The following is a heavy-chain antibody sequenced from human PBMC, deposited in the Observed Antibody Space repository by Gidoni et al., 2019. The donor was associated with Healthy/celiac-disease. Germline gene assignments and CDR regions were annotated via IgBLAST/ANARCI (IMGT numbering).Heavy chain of an antibody. CDR1: GFTFSSDS. CDR3: AREWELDWYFDL. D-gene: IGHD1-26*01. V-gene: IGHV3-21*01. Sequence: EVQLVESGGGLVKPGGSLRLSCAASGFTFSSDSMNWVRQAPGKGLGWVSSISSSSSYIYYADSVKGRFTISRDNSKNSLYLQMNSLRAEDTAVYYCAREWELDWYFDLWGRGTLVTVSS. J-gene: IGHJ2*01. CDR2: ISSSSSYI.